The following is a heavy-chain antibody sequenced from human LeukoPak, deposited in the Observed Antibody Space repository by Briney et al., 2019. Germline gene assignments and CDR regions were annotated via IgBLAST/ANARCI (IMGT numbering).Heavy chain of an antibody. CDR1: GFTFRSYA. CDR2: INSDGSST. CDR3: ARAAIDYDFWSGYSQRNYYYYGMDV. J-gene: IGHJ6*02. D-gene: IGHD3-3*01. Sequence: GGSLRLSCAASGFTFRSYAMSWVRQAPGKGLVWVSRINSDGSSTSYADSVKGRFTISRDNAKNTLYLQMNSLRAEDTAVYYCARAAIDYDFWSGYSQRNYYYYGMDVWGQGTTVTVSS. V-gene: IGHV3-74*01.